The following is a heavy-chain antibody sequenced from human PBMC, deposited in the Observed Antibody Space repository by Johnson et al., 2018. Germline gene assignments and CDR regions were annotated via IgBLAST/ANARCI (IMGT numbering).Heavy chain of an antibody. CDR2: ISSSSSYI. Sequence: VQLVQSGGGVVQPGRSXRLSCAASGFTFSSYGMHWVRQAPGKGLEWVSSISSSSSYIYYADSVKGRFTISRDNAKNSLYLQMNSLRAEDTAVYYCARTVGATSAYYYGMDVWGQGTTVTVSS. V-gene: IGHV3-21*01. CDR3: ARTVGATSAYYYGMDV. CDR1: GFTFSSYG. D-gene: IGHD1-26*01. J-gene: IGHJ6*02.